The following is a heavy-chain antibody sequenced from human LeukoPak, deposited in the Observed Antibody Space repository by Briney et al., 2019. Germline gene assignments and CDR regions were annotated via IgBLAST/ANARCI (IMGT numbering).Heavy chain of an antibody. D-gene: IGHD3-22*01. J-gene: IGHJ3*02. CDR2: IIPIFGTA. Sequence: GASVKVSCKASGGTFISYAISWVRQAPGQGLEWMGRIIPIFGTANYAQKFQGRVTITTDESTSTAYMELSSLRSEDTAVYYCASDSSGYYTKAFGIWGQGTMVTVSS. V-gene: IGHV1-69*05. CDR3: ASDSSGYYTKAFGI. CDR1: GGTFISYA.